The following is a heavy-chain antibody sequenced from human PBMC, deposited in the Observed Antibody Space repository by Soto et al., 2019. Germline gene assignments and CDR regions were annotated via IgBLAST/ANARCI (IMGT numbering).Heavy chain of an antibody. V-gene: IGHV3-30-3*01. CDR3: ARLGYSSGWYFYSASNYYGMDV. D-gene: IGHD6-19*01. CDR2: ISYDGSNK. CDR1: GFTFSSYA. Sequence: SLRLSCAASGFTFSSYAMHWVRQAPGKGLEWVAVISYDGSNKYYADSVKGRFTISRDNSKNTLYLQMNSLRAEDTAVYYCARLGYSSGWYFYSASNYYGMDVWGQGTTVTVSS. J-gene: IGHJ6*02.